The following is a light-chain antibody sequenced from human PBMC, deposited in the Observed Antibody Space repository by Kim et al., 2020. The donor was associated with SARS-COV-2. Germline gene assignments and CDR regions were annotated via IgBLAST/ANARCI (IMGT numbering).Light chain of an antibody. CDR2: DNN. CDR3: GTWDSSLSAYV. Sequence: QKVTISCSGSRSNIGNNYVSWYQQLPGTAPKLLIYDNNKRPSGIPDRFSGSKSGTSATLGITGLQTGDEADYYCGTWDSSLSAYVFGTGTKVTVL. V-gene: IGLV1-51*01. CDR1: RSNIGNNY. J-gene: IGLJ1*01.